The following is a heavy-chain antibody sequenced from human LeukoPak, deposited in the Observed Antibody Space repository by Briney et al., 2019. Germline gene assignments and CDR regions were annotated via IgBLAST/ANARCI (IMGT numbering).Heavy chain of an antibody. J-gene: IGHJ3*02. CDR2: IYSGGST. D-gene: IGHD5-12*01. V-gene: IGHV3-53*01. CDR1: GFTVSSNY. CDR3: AKVIERPPRSGYVNDAFDI. Sequence: HPGGSLRLSCAASGFTVSSNYMSWVRQAPGKGLEWVSVIYSGGSTYYADSVKGRFTISRDNSKNTLYLQMNSLRAEDTAVYYCAKVIERPPRSGYVNDAFDIWGQGTMVTVSS.